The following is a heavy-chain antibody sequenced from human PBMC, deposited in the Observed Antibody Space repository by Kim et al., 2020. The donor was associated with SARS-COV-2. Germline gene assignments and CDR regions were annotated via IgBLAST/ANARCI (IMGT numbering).Heavy chain of an antibody. V-gene: IGHV3-23*01. Sequence: GGSTYYAGSGKGRFTISRDNSKNTLYLQMNSLRAEDTAVYYCAKDLYSTHWGQGTLVTVSS. CDR2: GGST. D-gene: IGHD3-3*01. J-gene: IGHJ4*02. CDR3: AKDLYSTH.